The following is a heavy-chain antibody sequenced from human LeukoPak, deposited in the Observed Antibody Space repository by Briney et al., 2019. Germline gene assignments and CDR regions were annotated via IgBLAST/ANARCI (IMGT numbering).Heavy chain of an antibody. J-gene: IGHJ4*02. CDR1: GFTFSSYA. Sequence: GGSLRLSCAASGFTFSSYAMSWVRQAPGKGLEWVSAISGSGGSTYYADSVKGRFTISRDNSKNTLYLQMNSLRAEDTAVYYCSYSYGSGSYPLFDYWGQGTLVTVSS. V-gene: IGHV3-23*01. CDR3: SYSYGSGSYPLFDY. D-gene: IGHD3-10*01. CDR2: ISGSGGST.